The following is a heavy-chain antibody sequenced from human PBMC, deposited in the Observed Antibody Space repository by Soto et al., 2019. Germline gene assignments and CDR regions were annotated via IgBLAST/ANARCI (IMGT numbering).Heavy chain of an antibody. CDR1: GYSFTSYD. J-gene: IGHJ6*03. V-gene: IGHV1-8*01. Sequence: ASVKVSCKASGYSFTSYDINWVRQATGQGLEWMGWMNPNSGNTGYAQKFQGRVTMTRNTSISTAYMELSSLRSEDTAVYYCVRVYYYGSGPPLEDYYYMDVWGKGTTVTVSS. CDR3: VRVYYYGSGPPLEDYYYMDV. CDR2: MNPNSGNT. D-gene: IGHD3-10*01.